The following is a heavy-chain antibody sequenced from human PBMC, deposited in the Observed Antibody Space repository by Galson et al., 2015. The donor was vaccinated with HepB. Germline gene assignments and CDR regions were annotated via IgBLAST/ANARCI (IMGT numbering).Heavy chain of an antibody. CDR2: MNPNSGNT. CDR3: ARGPYPYDYDYIWGGYRQTKYYFDY. V-gene: IGHV1-8*01. CDR1: GYTFTSYD. Sequence: SVKDSCKASGYTFTSYDINWVRQATGQGLEWMGWMNPNSGNTGYAQKFQGRVTMTRNTSISTAYMELSSLRSEDTAVYYCARGPYPYDYDYIWGGYRQTKYYFDYWGQGTLVTVSS. J-gene: IGHJ4*02. D-gene: IGHD3-16*02.